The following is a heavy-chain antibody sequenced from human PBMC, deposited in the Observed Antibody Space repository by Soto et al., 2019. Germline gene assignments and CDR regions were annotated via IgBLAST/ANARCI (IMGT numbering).Heavy chain of an antibody. V-gene: IGHV1-46*01. J-gene: IGHJ4*02. CDR3: ARGPRYYYDSSGPNRFDY. CDR1: GYTFTSYY. D-gene: IGHD3-22*01. CDR2: INPSGGST. Sequence: QVQLVQSGAEVKKPGASVKVSCKASGYTFTSYYMHWVRQAPGQGLEWMGIINPSGGSTSYAQKYQGRVTMTRDTSTSTVYMELSSLRSEDTAVYYCARGPRYYYDSSGPNRFDYWGQGTLVTVSS.